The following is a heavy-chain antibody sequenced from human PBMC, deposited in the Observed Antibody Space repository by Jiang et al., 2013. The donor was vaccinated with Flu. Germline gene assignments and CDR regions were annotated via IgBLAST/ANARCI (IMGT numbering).Heavy chain of an antibody. V-gene: IGHV4-34*01. J-gene: IGHJ4*02. CDR1: GGTFTDYL. Sequence: PSETLSLTCAVYGGTFTDYLWSWIRQAPGEGLEWVGESNHGGSSNYNPSLKSRVTISVDTSKNQFSLKLTSVTAADTAVYYCARRRYFDYWSQGMLVTVSS. CDR3: ARRRYFDY. CDR2: SNHGGSS.